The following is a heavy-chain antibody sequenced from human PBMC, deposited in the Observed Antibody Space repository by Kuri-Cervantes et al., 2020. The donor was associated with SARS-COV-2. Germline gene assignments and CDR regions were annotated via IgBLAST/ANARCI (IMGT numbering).Heavy chain of an antibody. V-gene: IGHV3-48*01. Sequence: GGSLRLSCAASGFTFSSYSMNWARQAPGKGLEWVSYISSSSSTIHYADSVKGRFTISRDNAKNSLYLQMNSLRAEDTAVYYCARDGQDFWSGYYLCYMDVWGKGTTVTVSS. J-gene: IGHJ6*03. CDR2: ISSSSSTI. D-gene: IGHD3-3*01. CDR1: GFTFSSYS. CDR3: ARDGQDFWSGYYLCYMDV.